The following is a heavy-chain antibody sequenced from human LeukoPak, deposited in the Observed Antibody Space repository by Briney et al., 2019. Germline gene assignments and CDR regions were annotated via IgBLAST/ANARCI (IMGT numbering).Heavy chain of an antibody. D-gene: IGHD2-2*03. V-gene: IGHV1-18*01. CDR1: GYTFTSYG. J-gene: IGHJ5*02. CDR2: ISAYNGNT. CDR3: ARLGYCSSTSCYDRYNWFDP. Sequence: ASVKFSCKASGYTFTSYGISWVRQAPGQGLEWMGWISAYNGNTNYAQKLQGRVTMTTDTSSSTAYMELRSLRSDDTAVYYCARLGYCSSTSCYDRYNWFDPWGQGTLVTVSS.